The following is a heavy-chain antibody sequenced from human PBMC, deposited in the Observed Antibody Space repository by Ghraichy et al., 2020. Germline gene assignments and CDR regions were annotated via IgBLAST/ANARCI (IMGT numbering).Heavy chain of an antibody. CDR1: GFTFSSYA. J-gene: IGHJ4*02. D-gene: IGHD3-22*01. CDR3: AKARAYYYDSSGNNQGVYYFDY. Sequence: ESLNISCAASGFTFSSYAMSWVRQAPGKGLEWVSGISGSGGSTFYADSVKGRFTISRDKSKNTLYLQMNSLRAEDTAVYYCAKARAYYYDSSGNNQGVYYFDYWGQGTLVTVSS. CDR2: ISGSGGST. V-gene: IGHV3-23*01.